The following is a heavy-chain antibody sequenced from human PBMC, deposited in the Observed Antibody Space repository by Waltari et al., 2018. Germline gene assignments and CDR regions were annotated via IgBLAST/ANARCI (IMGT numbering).Heavy chain of an antibody. CDR1: GYTFTAHH. Sequence: QVQLVQSGAEVKEPGASVKVSCKASGYTFTAHHIHWMRQAPGQGLEGMGGINRNMGDTNNAQKLEGRVTMTRDTSISTAYMELSRLRSDDTAMYYCARDREATYNVYYYYMDVWGKGTTVTVSS. D-gene: IGHD1-1*01. J-gene: IGHJ6*03. CDR3: ARDREATYNVYYYYMDV. V-gene: IGHV1-2*02. CDR2: INRNMGDT.